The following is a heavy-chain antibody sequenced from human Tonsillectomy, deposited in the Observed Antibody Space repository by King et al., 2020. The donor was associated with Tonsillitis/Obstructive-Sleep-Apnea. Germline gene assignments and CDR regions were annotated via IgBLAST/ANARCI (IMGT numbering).Heavy chain of an antibody. CDR1: GYTFTGYY. CDR3: ARTLSINTVRGVHYGMDV. CDR2: INPNSGAT. Sequence: HVQLVQSGAEVKKPGASVKVSCKASGYTFTGYYMHWVRQAPGQGLQLMGWINPNSGATNYAQRFQGRVTMTRDTSISTAYMELSRLRSDDTAVYYCARTLSINTVRGVHYGMDVWGQGTTVTVSS. J-gene: IGHJ6*02. V-gene: IGHV1-2*02. D-gene: IGHD3-10*01.